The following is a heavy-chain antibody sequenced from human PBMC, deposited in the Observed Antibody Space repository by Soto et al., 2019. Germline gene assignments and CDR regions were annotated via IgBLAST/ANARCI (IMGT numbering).Heavy chain of an antibody. D-gene: IGHD3-22*01. J-gene: IGHJ3*02. V-gene: IGHV3-23*01. Sequence: GSLRLSCAASGFTFSSYAMSWVRQAPGKGLEWVSAISGSGGSTYYADSVKGRFTISRDNSKNTLYLQMNSLRAEDTAVYYCARARDYYDSSGYYDAFDIWGQGTMLTVSS. CDR3: ARARDYYDSSGYYDAFDI. CDR1: GFTFSSYA. CDR2: ISGSGGST.